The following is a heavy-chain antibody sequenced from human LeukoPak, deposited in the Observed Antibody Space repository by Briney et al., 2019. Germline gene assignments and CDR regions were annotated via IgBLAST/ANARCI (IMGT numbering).Heavy chain of an antibody. CDR2: INPNSGST. CDR3: ARGRMVRGVNAGYYYYMDV. J-gene: IGHJ6*03. V-gene: IGHV1-2*02. CDR1: GYTFTGYY. D-gene: IGHD3-10*01. Sequence: VASVKVSCKASGYTFTGYYMHSVRQPPGQGLEWMGWINPNSGSTNYAQKFQGRVTMTRDTSISTAYMELSRLRSDDTAVYYCARGRMVRGVNAGYYYYMDVWGKGTTVTVSS.